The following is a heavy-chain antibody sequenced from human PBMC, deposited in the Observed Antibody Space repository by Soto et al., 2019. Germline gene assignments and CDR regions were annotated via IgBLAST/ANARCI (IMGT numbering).Heavy chain of an antibody. Sequence: GGSLRLSCAASGFTFSSYSMNWVRQAPGKGLEWVSYISSSSSTIYYADSVKGRFTISRDNAKNSLYLQMNSLRDEDTAVYYCARDQAYCSGGSCYPGGLDYWGQGTLVTVSS. J-gene: IGHJ4*02. D-gene: IGHD2-15*01. CDR3: ARDQAYCSGGSCYPGGLDY. CDR2: ISSSSSTI. V-gene: IGHV3-48*02. CDR1: GFTFSSYS.